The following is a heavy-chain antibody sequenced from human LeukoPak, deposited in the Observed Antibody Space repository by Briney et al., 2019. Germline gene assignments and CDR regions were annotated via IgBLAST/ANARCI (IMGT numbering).Heavy chain of an antibody. D-gene: IGHD6-13*01. V-gene: IGHV3-21*01. Sequence: GGSLRLSCAASRFTFNTYIMAWVRQAPGKGLEWVSSITSSSFSIYYADSVKGRFTISRDNAKNSLYLQMNSLRAEDTAVYYCARGEAAAGDASEFAYWGQGILVTVSS. CDR3: ARGEAAAGDASEFAY. J-gene: IGHJ4*02. CDR2: ITSSSFSI. CDR1: RFTFNTYI.